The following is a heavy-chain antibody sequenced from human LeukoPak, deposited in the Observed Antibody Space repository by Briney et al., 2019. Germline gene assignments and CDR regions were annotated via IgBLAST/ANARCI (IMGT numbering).Heavy chain of an antibody. CDR3: TTTYYDILTGTIDAFDI. CDR1: GFTFSNAW. CDR2: IKSKTDGGTT. Sequence: PGGSLRLSCAASGFTFSNAWMSWVRQAPGKGLEWVGRIKSKTDGGTTDYAAPVKGRFTISRDDSKNTLYLQMNSLKTEDTAVYYCTTTYYDILTGTIDAFDIWGKGTTVTVSS. V-gene: IGHV3-15*01. D-gene: IGHD3-9*01. J-gene: IGHJ3*02.